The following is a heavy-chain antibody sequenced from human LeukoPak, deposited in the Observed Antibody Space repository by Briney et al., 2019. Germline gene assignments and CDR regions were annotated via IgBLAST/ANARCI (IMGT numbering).Heavy chain of an antibody. CDR2: IKQDGSEK. J-gene: IGHJ4*02. D-gene: IGHD3-3*02. CDR3: ASRAPEGFSSTSTFDY. Sequence: PGGSLRLSCAASGFTFSSYWMSWVRQAPGKGLEWVANIKQDGSEKYYVDSVKGRFTIPRDNAKNSLYLQMNSLRAEDTAVYYCASRAPEGFSSTSTFDYWGQGTLVTVSS. CDR1: GFTFSSYW. V-gene: IGHV3-7*01.